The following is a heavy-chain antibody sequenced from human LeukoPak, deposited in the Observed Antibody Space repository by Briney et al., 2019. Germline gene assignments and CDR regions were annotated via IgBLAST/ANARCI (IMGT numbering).Heavy chain of an antibody. Sequence: SVKVSCKASGGTFSSYAISWVRQAPGQGLEWMGGIIPIFGTANYAQKFQGRVTITADESTSTAYMELSSLRSEDTAVYYCARGLYYDFWTTTWGQLDYWGQGTLVTVSS. V-gene: IGHV1-69*13. CDR3: ARGLYYDFWTTTWGQLDY. CDR1: GGTFSSYA. J-gene: IGHJ4*02. D-gene: IGHD3-3*01. CDR2: IIPIFGTA.